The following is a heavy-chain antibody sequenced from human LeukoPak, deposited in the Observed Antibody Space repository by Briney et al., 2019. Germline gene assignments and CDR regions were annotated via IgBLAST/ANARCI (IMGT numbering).Heavy chain of an antibody. CDR3: ARVFARGGEISGSYYYY. V-gene: IGHV1-69*05. D-gene: IGHD1-26*01. Sequence: SVKVSCKASGGTFSSYAISWVRQAPGQGLKWMGGIIPMFGTANYAQKFQGRVTITTDESTSTAYMELSSLGSEDTAMYYCARVFARGGEISGSYYYYWGQGTLVTVSS. CDR1: GGTFSSYA. CDR2: IIPMFGTA. J-gene: IGHJ4*02.